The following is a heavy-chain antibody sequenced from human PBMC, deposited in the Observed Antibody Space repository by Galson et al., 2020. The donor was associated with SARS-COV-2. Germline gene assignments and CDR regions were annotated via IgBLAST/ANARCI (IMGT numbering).Heavy chain of an antibody. CDR2: IGGGGAIT. V-gene: IGHV3-23*01. Sequence: GGSLRLSCAASGFTFSTFAMNWVRQAPGKGLEWVSHIGGGGAITYYVDSVKGRFTISRDDSRNTLYLQMNSLRVEDTAVYYCARDGVRENGVYAWFAPGAQGTVVPVSS. D-gene: IGHD2-8*01. CDR3: ARDGVRENGVYAWFAP. J-gene: IGHJ5*02. CDR1: GFTFSTFA.